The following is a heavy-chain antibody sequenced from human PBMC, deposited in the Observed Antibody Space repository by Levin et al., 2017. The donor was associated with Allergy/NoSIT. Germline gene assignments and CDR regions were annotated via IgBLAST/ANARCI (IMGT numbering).Heavy chain of an antibody. D-gene: IGHD1-14*01. Sequence: GGSLRLSCAASGFTFSSYAMHWVRQAPGKGLEWVAVISYDGSNKYYADSVKGRFTISRDNSKNTLYLQMNSLRAEDTAVYYCARANPGALFDYWGQGTLVTVSS. CDR2: ISYDGSNK. CDR1: GFTFSSYA. CDR3: ARANPGALFDY. V-gene: IGHV3-30-3*01. J-gene: IGHJ4*02.